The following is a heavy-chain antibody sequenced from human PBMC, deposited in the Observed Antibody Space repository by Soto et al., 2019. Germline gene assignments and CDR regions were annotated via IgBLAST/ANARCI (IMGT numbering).Heavy chain of an antibody. V-gene: IGHV3-48*01. CDR1: GFTFSSYS. Sequence: EVQLVESGGGLVQPGGSLRLSCAASGFTFSSYSMNWVRQAPGKGLEWVSYISSSSSTIYYADSVKGRFTICRDNAKNSLYLQMNSLRAEDTAVYYCASHGGGVYYYYYYMDVWGKGTTVTVSS. J-gene: IGHJ6*03. CDR3: ASHGGGVYYYYYYMDV. D-gene: IGHD3-16*01. CDR2: ISSSSSTI.